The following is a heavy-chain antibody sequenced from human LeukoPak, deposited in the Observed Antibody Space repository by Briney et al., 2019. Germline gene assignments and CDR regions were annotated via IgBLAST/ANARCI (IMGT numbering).Heavy chain of an antibody. V-gene: IGHV3-23*01. CDR2: ISDSGGST. Sequence: PGGSLRLSCAASGFSFSSYAMSWVRQAPGKGLEWVSGISDSGGSTYYADSVKGRFTISRDNSMNTLYLQMNTLRAEDTAVYYCAKDTGVATIIYWYFDIWGRGTLVTVSS. CDR3: AKDTGVATIIYWYFDI. CDR1: GFSFSSYA. J-gene: IGHJ2*01. D-gene: IGHD5-12*01.